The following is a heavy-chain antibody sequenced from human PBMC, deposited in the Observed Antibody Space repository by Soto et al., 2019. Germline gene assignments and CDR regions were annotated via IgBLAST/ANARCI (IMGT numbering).Heavy chain of an antibody. J-gene: IGHJ5*02. CDR3: ARSAIPRGGWFRP. CDR2: IYVSGST. D-gene: IGHD2-15*01. Sequence: EPLSLSSNDADESLSTYYWSWIRQPAGKGLEWIGRIYVSGSTNYNPSLKGRVSMSVDTPTKQFSLKMISVTAADTARYYCARSAIPRGGWFRPWGQGVPVTASS. CDR1: DESLSTYY. V-gene: IGHV4-4*07.